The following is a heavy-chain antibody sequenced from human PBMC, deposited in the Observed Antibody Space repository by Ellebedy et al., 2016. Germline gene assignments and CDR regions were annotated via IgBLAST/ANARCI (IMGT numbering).Heavy chain of an antibody. CDR3: ARQRYIGGSYYYDY. CDR2: IYYSGST. V-gene: IGHV4-59*08. Sequence: SETLSLTCTVSGGSISSYYWSWIRQPPGKGLEWIGYIYYSGSTNYNPSLKSRVTISVDTSKNQFSLKLSSVTAADTAVYYCARQRYIGGSYYYDYWGQGTLVTVSS. CDR1: GGSISSYY. D-gene: IGHD1-26*01. J-gene: IGHJ4*02.